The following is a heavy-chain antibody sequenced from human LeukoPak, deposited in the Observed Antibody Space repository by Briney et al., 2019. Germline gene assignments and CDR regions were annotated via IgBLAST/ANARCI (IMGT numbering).Heavy chain of an antibody. J-gene: IGHJ6*02. CDR1: GGSFSGYY. V-gene: IGHV4-34*01. Sequence: PSETLSLTCAVYGGSFSGYYWSWIRQPPGKGLEWIGEINHSGSTNYNPSLKSRVTISVDTSKNQFSLKLSSVTAADTAVYYCARGLTYYYGSGSYSARNYYYYGMDVWGQGTTVTVSS. CDR2: INHSGST. CDR3: ARGLTYYYGSGSYSARNYYYYGMDV. D-gene: IGHD3-10*01.